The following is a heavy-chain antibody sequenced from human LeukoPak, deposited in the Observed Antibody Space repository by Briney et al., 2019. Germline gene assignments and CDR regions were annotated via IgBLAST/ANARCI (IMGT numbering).Heavy chain of an antibody. CDR1: GGSISSSSYY. Sequence: PSETLSLTCTVSGGSISSSSYYWGWIRQPPGKGLEWIGYIYYTGSTNYNPSLKSRVTISVDTSKNQLSLKLSSVTAADTAVYYCARGLDTFMAYTDYWGQGTLVTVSS. CDR2: IYYTGST. D-gene: IGHD3-16*01. CDR3: ARGLDTFMAYTDY. V-gene: IGHV4-61*05. J-gene: IGHJ4*02.